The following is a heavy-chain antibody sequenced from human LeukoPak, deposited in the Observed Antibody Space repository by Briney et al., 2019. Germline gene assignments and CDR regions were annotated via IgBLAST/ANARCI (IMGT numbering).Heavy chain of an antibody. CDR2: IYTSGST. Sequence: PSETLSLTCTVPGGSISSYYWSWIRQPAGKGLEWIGRIYTSGSTNYNPSLKSRVTMSVDTSKNQFSLKLSSVTAADTAVYYCARDLTRLAAAGRIDPWGQGTLVTVSS. V-gene: IGHV4-4*07. J-gene: IGHJ5*02. CDR1: GGSISSYY. D-gene: IGHD6-13*01. CDR3: ARDLTRLAAAGRIDP.